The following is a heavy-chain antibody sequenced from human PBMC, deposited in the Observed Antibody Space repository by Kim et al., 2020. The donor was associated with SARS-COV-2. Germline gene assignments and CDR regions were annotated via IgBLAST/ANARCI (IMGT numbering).Heavy chain of an antibody. V-gene: IGHV3-30*18. D-gene: IGHD3-9*01. CDR1: GFTFSSYG. J-gene: IGHJ6*02. CDR2: ISYDGSNK. CDR3: AKRSRYFDWSREDYYYGMGV. Sequence: GGSLRLSCAGSGFTFSSYGMHWVRQAPGKGLEWVAVISYDGSNKYYADSVKGRFTISRDNSKNTLYLQMNSLRAEDTAMYYCAKRSRYFDWSREDYYYGMGVWGQGTTVSVSS.